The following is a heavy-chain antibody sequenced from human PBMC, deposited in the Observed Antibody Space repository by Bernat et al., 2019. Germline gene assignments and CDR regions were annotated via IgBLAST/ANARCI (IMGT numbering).Heavy chain of an antibody. CDR3: AGGGPDAGSYYSPCDC. J-gene: IGHJ4*02. CDR1: GFTFSSHA. D-gene: IGHD3-10*01. Sequence: QVQLVESGGGVVQPGRSLRLSCAASGFTFSSHAMHWVRQAPGKGLEWVAAISYDGSNKYYADSVKGRFTISRDNSKNTLYLQMNSLRAEDTAVYYCAGGGPDAGSYYSPCDCWGQGTLVTVSS. CDR2: ISYDGSNK. V-gene: IGHV3-30-3*01.